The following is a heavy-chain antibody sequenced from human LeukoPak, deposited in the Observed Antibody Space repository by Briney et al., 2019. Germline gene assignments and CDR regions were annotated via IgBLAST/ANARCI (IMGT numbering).Heavy chain of an antibody. V-gene: IGHV3-30-3*01. CDR2: ISYDGSNK. Sequence: QTGGSLRLSCAASGFTFSSYAMHWVRQAPGKGLEWVAVISYDGSNKYYADSVKGRFTISRDNSKNTLYLQMNSLRAEDTAVYYCARDSSVQLWLVYYFDYWGQGTLVTVSS. CDR1: GFTFSSYA. CDR3: ARDSSVQLWLVYYFDY. J-gene: IGHJ4*02. D-gene: IGHD5-18*01.